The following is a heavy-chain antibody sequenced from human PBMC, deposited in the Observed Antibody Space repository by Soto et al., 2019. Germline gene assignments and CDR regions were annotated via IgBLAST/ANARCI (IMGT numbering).Heavy chain of an antibody. CDR1: GFSITTNEVS. J-gene: IGHJ4*02. CDR3: AHRDGARFYFDY. Sequence: QITLKESGPTVVKPTQTLTLTCSLSGFSITTNEVSVGWIRQPPGKALEWLALIYWDDDKRYSPSLKDRLTITKDTSKNQVVLTLTNMDPGDTATYYCAHRDGARFYFDYWAQGTLVTVTS. CDR2: IYWDDDK. V-gene: IGHV2-5*02.